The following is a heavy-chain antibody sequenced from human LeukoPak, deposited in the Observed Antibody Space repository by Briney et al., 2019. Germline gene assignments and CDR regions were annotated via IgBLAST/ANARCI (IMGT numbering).Heavy chain of an antibody. CDR1: GFSFSDYY. J-gene: IGHJ4*02. V-gene: IGHV3-11*06. CDR3: ARDLVSAMGPYYFDY. Sequence: GGSLRLSCAASGFSFSDYYMSWIRQAPGKGLGWVSFISSAGTYTNYADSVKGRFTISRDNAKNSLYLQMNSLRAEDTAVYYCARDLVSAMGPYYFDYWGQGTLVTVSS. CDR2: ISSAGTYT. D-gene: IGHD5-18*01.